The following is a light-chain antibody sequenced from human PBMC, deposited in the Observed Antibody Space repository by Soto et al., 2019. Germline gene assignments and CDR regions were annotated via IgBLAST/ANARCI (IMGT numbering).Light chain of an antibody. J-gene: IGKJ4*01. CDR2: GAS. Sequence: EVVMPQSPATLSVSPGERATLSCRASQSVSSKVDWYQHKPGQAPRLLIHGASTMATDIPARFSGSGSGTEFTLTIRRLQSEDVAVYYCQQYSDWPRVTFGGGTKVEI. CDR1: QSVSSK. V-gene: IGKV3-15*01. CDR3: QQYSDWPRVT.